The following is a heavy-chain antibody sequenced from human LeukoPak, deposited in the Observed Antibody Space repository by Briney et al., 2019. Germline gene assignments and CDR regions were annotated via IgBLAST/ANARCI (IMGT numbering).Heavy chain of an antibody. Sequence: ASVKVSCKASGYTFTNYYMHWVRQAPGQGLEWMGWIFPKSGDTNYAQSFQGRVTMTRDTSISTAYMELTRLTSDDTAVYSCATIEGRAGTDWGQGTLVTVSS. J-gene: IGHJ4*02. D-gene: IGHD6-19*01. CDR3: ATIEGRAGTD. CDR2: IFPKSGDT. V-gene: IGHV1-2*02. CDR1: GYTFTNYY.